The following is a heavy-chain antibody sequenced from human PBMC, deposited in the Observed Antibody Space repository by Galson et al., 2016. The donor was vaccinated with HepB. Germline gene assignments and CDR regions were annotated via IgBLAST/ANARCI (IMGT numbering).Heavy chain of an antibody. CDR3: ARAGSGWYPFDY. CDR2: IWPGDSDS. D-gene: IGHD6-19*01. CDR1: GYSFTNYW. J-gene: IGHJ4*02. V-gene: IGHV5-51*01. Sequence: QSGAEVKKPGESLKISCKGSGYSFTNYWIGWVRQMPGKGLEWMGIIWPGDSDSRYSPSFQGQVTMSVDKSISTAYLQWDTLKASDTALYYCARAGSGWYPFDYWGQGTLVTVS.